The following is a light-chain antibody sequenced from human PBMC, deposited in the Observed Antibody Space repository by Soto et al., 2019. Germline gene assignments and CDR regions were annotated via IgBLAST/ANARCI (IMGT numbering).Light chain of an antibody. J-gene: IGLJ1*01. V-gene: IGLV2-14*01. CDR3: ISYTSSSSSYV. Sequence: QSVLTQPASVSGSPGQSITISRTGTSSDVGGYNYVSWYQQHPGKAPKLMIYEVSNRPSGVSNRFSGSKSGNTASLTISGLQAEDEADYYCISYTSSSSSYVFGTGTKVTVL. CDR2: EVS. CDR1: SSDVGGYNY.